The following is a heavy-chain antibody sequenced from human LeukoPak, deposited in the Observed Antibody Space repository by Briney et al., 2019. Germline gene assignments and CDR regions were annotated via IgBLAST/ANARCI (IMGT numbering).Heavy chain of an antibody. J-gene: IGHJ4*02. D-gene: IGHD2-2*01. CDR1: GFTFDDYA. V-gene: IGHV3-9*01. CDR2: ISWNSGSI. CDR3: AKDMGYCSSTSCYVFDY. Sequence: PGRSLSLSCAASGFTFDDYAMHWVRQAPGKGLEWVSGISWNSGSIGYADSVKGRFTISRDNAKNSLYLQMNSLRAEDTALYYCAKDMGYCSSTSCYVFDYWGQGTLVTVSS.